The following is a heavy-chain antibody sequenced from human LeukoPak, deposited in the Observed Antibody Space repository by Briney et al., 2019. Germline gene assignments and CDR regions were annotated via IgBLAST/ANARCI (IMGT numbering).Heavy chain of an antibody. CDR2: INHSEST. Sequence: PSETLSLTCAVSGLSFSGYSWSWIRQPPGKGLEWIGEINHSESTNYNPSIKSLVTISVDTSKNQFSLKLSSGTAADTAVYCCAGDLVRDGYPGAVDYWGQGTLVTVSS. J-gene: IGHJ4*02. D-gene: IGHD5-24*01. CDR1: GLSFSGYS. V-gene: IGHV4-34*01. CDR3: AGDLVRDGYPGAVDY.